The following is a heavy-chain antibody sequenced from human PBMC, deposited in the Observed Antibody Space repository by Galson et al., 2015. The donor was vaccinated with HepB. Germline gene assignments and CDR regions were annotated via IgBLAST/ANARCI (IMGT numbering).Heavy chain of an antibody. Sequence: SVKVSCKASGYTFTGYYMHWVRQAPGQGLEWVGRINPNRGGTNHAQKFQGRVTMTGDTSISTAYMELSRLRSDDTAVFYCARDLGTVYGSGCYYLDYWGQGTLVTFSS. CDR1: GYTFTGYY. CDR3: ARDLGTVYGSGCYYLDY. CDR2: INPNRGGT. V-gene: IGHV1-2*06. J-gene: IGHJ4*02. D-gene: IGHD3-10*01.